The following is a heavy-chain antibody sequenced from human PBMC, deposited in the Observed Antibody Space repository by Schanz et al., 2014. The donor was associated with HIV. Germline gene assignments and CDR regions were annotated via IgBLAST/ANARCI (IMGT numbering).Heavy chain of an antibody. J-gene: IGHJ4*02. Sequence: EAHLVESGGGLVQPGRSLRLSCAASGFTFDDYAMHWVRQGPGKGLEWVSGISWNSGSIGYADSVKGRFAISRDNSKNTLYLQMNSLRAEDTAVYFCAKALGGSPEDYWGQGTLVTVSS. D-gene: IGHD1-26*01. V-gene: IGHV3-9*01. CDR3: AKALGGSPEDY. CDR1: GFTFDDYA. CDR2: ISWNSGSI.